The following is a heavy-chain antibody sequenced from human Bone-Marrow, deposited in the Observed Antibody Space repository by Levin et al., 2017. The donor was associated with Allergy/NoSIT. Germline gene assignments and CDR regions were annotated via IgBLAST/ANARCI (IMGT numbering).Heavy chain of an antibody. Sequence: ETLSLTCAASGFTFSSYWMSWVRQAPGKGLEWVANIKQDGSEKYYVDSVKGRFTISRDNAKNSLYLQMNSLRAEDTAVYYCAGNGRQQLVSGWFDPWGQGTLVTVSS. J-gene: IGHJ5*02. CDR1: GFTFSSYW. D-gene: IGHD6-13*01. CDR2: IKQDGSEK. V-gene: IGHV3-7*02. CDR3: AGNGRQQLVSGWFDP.